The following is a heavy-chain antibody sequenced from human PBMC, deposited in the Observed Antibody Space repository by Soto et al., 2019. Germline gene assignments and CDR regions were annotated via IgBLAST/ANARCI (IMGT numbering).Heavy chain of an antibody. V-gene: IGHV4-59*12. J-gene: IGHJ4*02. CDR2: IYYSGST. CDR1: GGSISSYY. Sequence: SETLSLTCTVSGGSISSYYWSWIRQPPGKGLEWIGYIYYSGSTNYNPSLKSRVTISVDTSKNQFSLKLSSVTAADTAVYYCARCSGLRNFDWLPNYVFDYWGQGTLVTVPQ. CDR3: ARCSGLRNFDWLPNYVFDY. D-gene: IGHD3-9*01.